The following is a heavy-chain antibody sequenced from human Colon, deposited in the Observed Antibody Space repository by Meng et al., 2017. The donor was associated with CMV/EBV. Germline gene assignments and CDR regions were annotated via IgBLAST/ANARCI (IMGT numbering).Heavy chain of an antibody. CDR2: VSTYNTNRA. CDR3: ARDPRRDLLYGMDV. V-gene: IGHV1-18*01. CDR1: GYVFTTFG. J-gene: IGHJ6*02. Sequence: ASVKVSCKASGYVFTTFGMNWVRQAPGQGLEWMGWVSTYNTNRATYAQVLQGRVTLTTDTATTTAYMELRNLRPDDTAVYYCARDPRRDLLYGMDVWGQGTTVTVSS.